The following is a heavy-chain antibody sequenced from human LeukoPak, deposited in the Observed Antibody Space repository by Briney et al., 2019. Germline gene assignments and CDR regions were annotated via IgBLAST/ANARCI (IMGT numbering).Heavy chain of an antibody. D-gene: IGHD6-13*01. J-gene: IGHJ4*02. Sequence: ASVKVSCKASGYTFTSYYMHWVRQAPGQGLEWMGGIIPIFGTANYAQKFQGRVTITADESTSTAYMELSSLRSEDTAVYYCARGLYSSSWYTDYWGQGTLVTVSS. CDR3: ARGLYSSSWYTDY. CDR2: IIPIFGTA. CDR1: GYTFTSYY. V-gene: IGHV1-69*13.